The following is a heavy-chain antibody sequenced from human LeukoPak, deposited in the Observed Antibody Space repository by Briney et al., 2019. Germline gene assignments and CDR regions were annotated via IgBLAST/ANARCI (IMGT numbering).Heavy chain of an antibody. J-gene: IGHJ4*02. CDR3: ARWGRYFDLPYYFDY. Sequence: ASVKVYCKASGYTFTSYAMHWVRQAPGQRLEWMGWINAGNGNTKYSQKFQGRVTITRDTSASTAYMELSSLRSEDTAVYYCARWGRYFDLPYYFDYWGQGTLVTVSS. CDR2: INAGNGNT. D-gene: IGHD3-9*01. CDR1: GYTFTSYA. V-gene: IGHV1-3*01.